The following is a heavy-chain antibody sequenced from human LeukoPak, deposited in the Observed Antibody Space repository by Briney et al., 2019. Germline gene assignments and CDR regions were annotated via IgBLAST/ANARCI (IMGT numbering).Heavy chain of an antibody. J-gene: IGHJ4*02. CDR1: GFTFGSYG. CDR2: ISYDGSNK. V-gene: IGHV3-30*03. Sequence: GGSLRLSCAASGFTFGSYGMHWVRQAPGKGLEWVAVISYDGSNKYYADSVKGRFTISRDNSKNTLYPQMNSLRAEDTAVYYCARGNYDILTGYYPIDYWGQGTLVTVSS. D-gene: IGHD3-9*01. CDR3: ARGNYDILTGYYPIDY.